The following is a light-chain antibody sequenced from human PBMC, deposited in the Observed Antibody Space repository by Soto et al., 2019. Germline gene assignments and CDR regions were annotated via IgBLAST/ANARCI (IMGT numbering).Light chain of an antibody. J-gene: IGLJ2*01. V-gene: IGLV2-23*02. Sequence: QSVLAQPASVSGTPGQSITISCTGTSSDVGSSNLVSWYQQHPGKAPKVMIYGVSTRPSGVSNRFSGSKSGNTASLTISGLQAEDEADYYCCSFAGSNTLVFGGGTKVTVL. CDR1: SSDVGSSNL. CDR2: GVS. CDR3: CSFAGSNTLV.